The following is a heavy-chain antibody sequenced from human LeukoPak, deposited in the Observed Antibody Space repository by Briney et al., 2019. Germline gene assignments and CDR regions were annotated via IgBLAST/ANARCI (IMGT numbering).Heavy chain of an antibody. D-gene: IGHD5-18*01. CDR2: FYSGGST. Sequence: GGSLRLSCAASGSTFSGNYRGWFGQVQGRGLGWAPVFYSGGSTYYADSVKGRFTISRDNSKNTLYLQMNSLRAEDTAVYYCARDGLQLSDTAMAHLDYWGQGTLVTVSS. J-gene: IGHJ4*02. CDR3: ARDGLQLSDTAMAHLDY. CDR1: GSTFSGNY. V-gene: IGHV3-66*02.